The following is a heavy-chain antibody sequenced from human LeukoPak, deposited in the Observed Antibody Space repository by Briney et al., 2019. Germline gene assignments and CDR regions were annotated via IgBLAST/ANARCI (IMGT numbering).Heavy chain of an antibody. V-gene: IGHV3-48*03. CDR2: ISSSGSAM. CDR3: ARVAKYYYGSETYYFFEH. Sequence: GGSLRLSCVASGFTFSNYEINWVRQAPGKGLEWVSYISSSGSAMYYADSVKGRFTVSRDNAKNSLYLEMNSLRAEDTAVYYCARVAKYYYGSETYYFFEHWGQGTPVTASS. CDR1: GFTFSNYE. D-gene: IGHD3-10*01. J-gene: IGHJ4*02.